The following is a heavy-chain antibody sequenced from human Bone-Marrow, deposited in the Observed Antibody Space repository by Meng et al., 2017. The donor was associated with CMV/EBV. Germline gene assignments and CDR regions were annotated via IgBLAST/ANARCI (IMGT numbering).Heavy chain of an antibody. D-gene: IGHD6-19*01. Sequence: GESLKISCAASGFSFSGNAMSWVRQAPGKGLEWVSYIIGSGAATFYADSVKGRFTISRDNSKNTLYLQMNSLRAEDTAVYYCAKDRSFLNSGWYFSDYWGQGTLVTVSS. CDR1: GFSFSGNA. V-gene: IGHV3-23*01. CDR2: IIGSGAAT. J-gene: IGHJ4*02. CDR3: AKDRSFLNSGWYFSDY.